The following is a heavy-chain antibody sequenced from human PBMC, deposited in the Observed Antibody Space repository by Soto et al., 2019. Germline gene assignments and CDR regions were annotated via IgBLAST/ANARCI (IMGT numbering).Heavy chain of an antibody. J-gene: IGHJ6*02. Sequence: EVQLSQSGGGLVQPGESLTLSCSASGFTFSDFTMSWIRQSPGKGLEWVCTISRSGDRTLYADSVRGRLTVSRDNSKNALFLKVNSLRADDTAIYYCARPFPDKTYYYSGMDVWGQGTAVTVSS. V-gene: IGHV3-23*01. CDR3: ARPFPDKTYYYSGMDV. CDR2: ISRSGDRT. D-gene: IGHD2-21*01. CDR1: GFTFSDFT.